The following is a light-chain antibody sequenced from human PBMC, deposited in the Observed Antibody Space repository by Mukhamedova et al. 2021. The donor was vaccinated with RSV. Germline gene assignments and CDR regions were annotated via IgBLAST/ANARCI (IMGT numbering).Light chain of an antibody. Sequence: GSRPNIGRNTVDWYRQFPGTAPQLLIYANNQRPSGVPDRSSGSRSGTSASLAIRGPHPGDEADYYCAAWNDSLNALYAFEPGTK. CDR3: AAWNDSLNALYA. J-gene: IGLJ1*01. CDR1: RPNIGRNT. V-gene: IGLV1-44*01. CDR2: ANN.